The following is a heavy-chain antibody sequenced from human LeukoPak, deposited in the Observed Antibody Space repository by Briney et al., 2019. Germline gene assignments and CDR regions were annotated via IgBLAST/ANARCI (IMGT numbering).Heavy chain of an antibody. CDR2: IYYSGST. V-gene: IGHV4-59*01. Sequence: SETLSLTCTVSGASISSYYWSWLRQPPGKGLEWIGYIYYSGSTNYNPSLKSRVTISVDTCKNQFSLRLSSVTAADTAVYYCARHRYYYDSSGYYYQPWGQGTLVTVSS. CDR3: ARHRYYYDSSGYYYQP. J-gene: IGHJ5*02. CDR1: GASISSYY. D-gene: IGHD3-22*01.